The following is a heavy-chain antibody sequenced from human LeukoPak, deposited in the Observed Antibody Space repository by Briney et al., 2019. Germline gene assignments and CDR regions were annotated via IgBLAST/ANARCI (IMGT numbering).Heavy chain of an antibody. J-gene: IGHJ5*02. CDR1: GFTDSISY. CDR3: ARDLIVGATHWFDP. D-gene: IGHD1-26*01. CDR2: IYSGGST. Sequence: GGSLRLSCEASGFTDSISYMSCVRQAPGKGLEWVSIIYSGGSTYYADSVRGRFTISRDNSENTLYLQMNSLRAEDTAVYYCARDLIVGATHWFDPWGQGTLVTVSS. V-gene: IGHV3-53*01.